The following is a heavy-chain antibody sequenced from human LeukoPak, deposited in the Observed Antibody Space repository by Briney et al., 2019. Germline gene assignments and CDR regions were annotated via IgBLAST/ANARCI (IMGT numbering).Heavy chain of an antibody. CDR3: AREFSALQLLYAFDI. Sequence: ASVKVSCKASGYTFTGYAMNWVRQAPGQGLEWMGWINPNSGGTNYAQKFQGRVTMTRDTSISTAYMELSRLRSDDTAVYYCAREFSALQLLYAFDIWGQGTMVTVSS. CDR2: INPNSGGT. V-gene: IGHV1-2*02. D-gene: IGHD2-2*01. CDR1: GYTFTGYA. J-gene: IGHJ3*02.